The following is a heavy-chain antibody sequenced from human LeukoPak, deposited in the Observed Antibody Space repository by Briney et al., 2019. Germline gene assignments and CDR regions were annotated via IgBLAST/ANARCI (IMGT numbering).Heavy chain of an antibody. J-gene: IGHJ6*03. CDR2: INPSGGST. Sequence: ASVKVSCKASGYTFTSYYMHWVRQAPGQGLEWMGIINPSGGSTSYAQKFQGRVTMTRDMSTSTVYMELSSLRSEDTAVYYCARGYYGGNPRGYYYYYMDVWGKGTTVTVSS. CDR3: ARGYYGGNPRGYYYYYMDV. D-gene: IGHD4-23*01. V-gene: IGHV1-46*01. CDR1: GYTFTSYY.